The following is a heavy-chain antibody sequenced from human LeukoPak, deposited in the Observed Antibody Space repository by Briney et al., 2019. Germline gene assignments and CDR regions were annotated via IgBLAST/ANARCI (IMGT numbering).Heavy chain of an antibody. CDR1: GGSISSSSYY. D-gene: IGHD1-26*01. Sequence: PSGTLSLTCTVSGGSISSSSYYWGWIRQPPGKGLEWIGSIYYSGSTYYNPSLKSRVTISVDTSKNQFSLKLSSVTAADTAVYYCARESVGPGFDYWGQGTLVTVSS. J-gene: IGHJ4*02. CDR3: ARESVGPGFDY. CDR2: IYYSGST. V-gene: IGHV4-39*07.